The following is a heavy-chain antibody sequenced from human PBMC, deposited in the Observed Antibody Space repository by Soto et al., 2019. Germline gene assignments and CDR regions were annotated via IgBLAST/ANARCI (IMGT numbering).Heavy chain of an antibody. CDR3: PNLPILYSSSPAADY. D-gene: IGHD6-6*01. CDR1: GFTFRSYA. Sequence: WGSRTLSCAVYGFTFRSYAMSSVRQAPGKGLEWVSAISVSVGSTYYADSVKGRFTISRDNSKNTLYLQMNSLRAEDTAVYYCPNLPILYSSSPAADYWVPATLFTVS. CDR2: ISVSVGST. J-gene: IGHJ4*01. V-gene: IGHV3-23*01.